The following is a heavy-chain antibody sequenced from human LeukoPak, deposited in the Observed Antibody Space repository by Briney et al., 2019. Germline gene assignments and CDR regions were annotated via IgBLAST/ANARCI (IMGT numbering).Heavy chain of an antibody. J-gene: IGHJ4*02. V-gene: IGHV3-48*04. CDR2: ISSSSDTI. D-gene: IGHD1-26*01. CDR3: ARALGGVPHWGFDY. CDR1: GFTFGPYT. Sequence: PGGSLRLSCAASGFTFGPYTMNWVRQAPGMGLEWVSYISSSSDTIYYADSVKGRFTISRDNAKNSLYLQMNSLRAEDTAVYYCARALGGVPHWGFDYWGQGTLVTVSS.